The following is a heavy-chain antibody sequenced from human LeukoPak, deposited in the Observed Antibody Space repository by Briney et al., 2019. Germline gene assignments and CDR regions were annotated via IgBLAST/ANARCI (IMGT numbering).Heavy chain of an antibody. V-gene: IGHV3-15*01. D-gene: IGHD5-12*01. CDR1: GFTLSNAW. J-gene: IGHJ4*02. Sequence: GGSLRLSCAASGFTLSNAWMSWVRQAPGKGLEWVGRIKSKTDGGTTDYAAPVKGRFTISRDDSKNTLYLQMNSLKTEDTAVYYCARARPSMWIDYWGQGTLVTVSS. CDR2: IKSKTDGGTT. CDR3: ARARPSMWIDY.